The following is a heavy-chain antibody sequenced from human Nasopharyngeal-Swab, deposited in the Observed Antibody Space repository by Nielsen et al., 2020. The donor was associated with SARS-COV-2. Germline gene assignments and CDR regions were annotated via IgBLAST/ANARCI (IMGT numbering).Heavy chain of an antibody. CDR1: GFTFSSYG. V-gene: IGHV3-21*06. Sequence: GGSLRLSCAASGFTFSSYGMNWVRQAPGKGLEWVSSISRSGDIYYADSVKGRFTISRDNAKNSLYLQLNSLRADDTAVYYCARDPPIAPAGSGYFDSWGQGTLVTVSS. D-gene: IGHD6-13*01. CDR2: ISRSGDI. J-gene: IGHJ4*02. CDR3: ARDPPIAPAGSGYFDS.